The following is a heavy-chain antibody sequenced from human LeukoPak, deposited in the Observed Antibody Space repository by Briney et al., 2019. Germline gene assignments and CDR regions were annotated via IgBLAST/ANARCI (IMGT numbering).Heavy chain of an antibody. CDR1: GFTFSSYG. CDR3: ARDSYGSGTTISGPFDY. Sequence: GRSLRLSCAASGFTFSSYGMRWVRQAPGKGLEWVAVIWYDGSNKYYADSVKGRFTISRDNSKNTLYLQMNSLRAEDTAVYYCARDSYGSGTTISGPFDYWGQGTLVTVSS. D-gene: IGHD3-10*01. CDR2: IWYDGSNK. J-gene: IGHJ4*02. V-gene: IGHV3-33*01.